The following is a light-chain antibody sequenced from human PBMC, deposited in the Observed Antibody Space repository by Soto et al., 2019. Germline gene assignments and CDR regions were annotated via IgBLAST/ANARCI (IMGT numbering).Light chain of an antibody. Sequence: QSALTQPASVSGSPGQSITISCTGTSSDIGGYNYVFWYQQHPGKAPKLMIYDVSNRPSGVSNRFSGSKSGNTASLTISGLQAEDEADYYCCSSTSSSTRVFGGGTKLTVL. CDR3: CSSTSSSTRV. CDR2: DVS. V-gene: IGLV2-14*01. CDR1: SSDIGGYNY. J-gene: IGLJ2*01.